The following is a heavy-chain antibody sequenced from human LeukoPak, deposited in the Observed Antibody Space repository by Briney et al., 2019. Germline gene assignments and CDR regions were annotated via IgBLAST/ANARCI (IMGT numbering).Heavy chain of an antibody. CDR1: GGSFSGYY. J-gene: IGHJ5*02. D-gene: IGHD3-3*01. V-gene: IGHV4-34*01. CDR3: ARSYDFWSGKTTFDP. Sequence: SETLSLTCAVYGGSFSGYYWSWIRQPPGKGLEWIGEINHSGSTNYNPSLKSRVTISVDTSKNQFSLKLGSVTAADTAVYYCARSYDFWSGKTTFDPWGQGTLVTVSS. CDR2: INHSGST.